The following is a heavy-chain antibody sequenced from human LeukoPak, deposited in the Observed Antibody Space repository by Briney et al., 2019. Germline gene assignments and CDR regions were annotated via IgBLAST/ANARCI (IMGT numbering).Heavy chain of an antibody. Sequence: GASVKVSCRASGYTFTNFGISWVRQAPGQGLEWIAWISAYNGNPTYAQKLQGRVTVTTDTSTNTAYMELRSPTSDDTAVYFCARAGQGYYYDTSAYYFDYWGQGTLVTVSS. J-gene: IGHJ4*02. V-gene: IGHV1-18*01. CDR1: GYTFTNFG. CDR3: ARAGQGYYYDTSAYYFDY. D-gene: IGHD3-22*01. CDR2: ISAYNGNP.